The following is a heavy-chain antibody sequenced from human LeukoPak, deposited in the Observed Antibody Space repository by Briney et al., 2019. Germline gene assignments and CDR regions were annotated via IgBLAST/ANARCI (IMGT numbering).Heavy chain of an antibody. CDR1: GGSISSSSYY. D-gene: IGHD3-3*01. V-gene: IGHV4-39*01. CDR3: ARSKGDFWSGYLYYLDY. CDR2: IYYSGST. Sequence: SETLSLTCTVSGGSISSSSYYWGWIRQPPGKGLEWIGSIYYSGSTYYNPSLKSRVTISVDTSKNQFSLKLSSVTAADTAVYYCARSKGDFWSGYLYYLDYWGQGTLVTVSS. J-gene: IGHJ4*02.